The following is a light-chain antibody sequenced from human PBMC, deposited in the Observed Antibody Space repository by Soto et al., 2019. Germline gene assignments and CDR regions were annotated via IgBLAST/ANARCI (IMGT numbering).Light chain of an antibody. Sequence: QSARTQPPSASSSLRQSVTISCTRTSSDVGGYNYVSWYQQHPGKAPKLMIYGVSKRPSGVPDRFSGSKSGNTASLTVSGLQAEDEADYYCSSYAGSNNPYLFETGTKV. V-gene: IGLV2-8*02. J-gene: IGLJ1*01. CDR2: GVS. CDR1: SSDVGGYNY. CDR3: SSYAGSNNPYL.